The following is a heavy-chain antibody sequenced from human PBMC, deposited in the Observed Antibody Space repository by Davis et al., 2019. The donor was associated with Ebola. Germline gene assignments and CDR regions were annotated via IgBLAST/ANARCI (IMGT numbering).Heavy chain of an antibody. CDR2: ISSSSSYI. D-gene: IGHD6-6*01. J-gene: IGHJ6*04. CDR3: ARDEIAARSYYYYGMDV. V-gene: IGHV3-21*01. Sequence: GESLKISCAASGFTFSSYSMNRVRQAPGKGLEWVSSISSSSSYIYYADSVKGRFTISRDNAKNSLYLQMNSLRAEDTAVYYCARDEIAARSYYYYGMDVWGKGTTVTVSS. CDR1: GFTFSSYS.